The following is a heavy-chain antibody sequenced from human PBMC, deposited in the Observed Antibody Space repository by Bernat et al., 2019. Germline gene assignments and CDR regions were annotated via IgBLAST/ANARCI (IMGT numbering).Heavy chain of an antibody. CDR1: GGSFSGYY. V-gene: IGHV4-34*01. D-gene: IGHD6-25*01. Sequence: QVQLQQWGAGLLKPSETLSLTCAVYGGSFSGYYWSWIRQPPGKGLEWIGEINHSGSTNYNPSLKSRVTISVDTSKNQISLKLSSVTAADTAVYYCASRKQRGWFDPWGQGTLVTVSS. CDR2: INHSGST. J-gene: IGHJ5*02. CDR3: ASRKQRGWFDP.